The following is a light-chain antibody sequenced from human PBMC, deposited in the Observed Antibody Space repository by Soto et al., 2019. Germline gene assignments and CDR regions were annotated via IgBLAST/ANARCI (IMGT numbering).Light chain of an antibody. Sequence: DIQMTQSPSSLSASVGDRVTITCRASQSISSYLNWYQQKPGKAPKLLIYAASSLQSGVPSRFSGSGSGTDSTLTISSLQPEDFATYYCQQTWTFGQGTKVEIK. V-gene: IGKV1-39*01. J-gene: IGKJ1*01. CDR1: QSISSY. CDR2: AAS. CDR3: QQTWT.